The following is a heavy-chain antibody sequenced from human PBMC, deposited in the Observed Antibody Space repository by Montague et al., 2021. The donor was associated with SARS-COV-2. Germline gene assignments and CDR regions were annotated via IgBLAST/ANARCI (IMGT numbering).Heavy chain of an antibody. CDR2: IYYSGST. D-gene: IGHD3-22*01. J-gene: IGHJ3*02. CDR3: ARDPRYDSSGYYLGSAFDI. CDR1: GGSISSGGYY. V-gene: IGHV4-31*03. Sequence: TLSLTCTVSGGSISSGGYYWSWIRQHPGKGLEWIGYIYYSGSTYYNPSLKSRVTISVDKSKNQFSLKLSSVTAADTAVYYCARDPRYDSSGYYLGSAFDIWGQGTMVTVSS.